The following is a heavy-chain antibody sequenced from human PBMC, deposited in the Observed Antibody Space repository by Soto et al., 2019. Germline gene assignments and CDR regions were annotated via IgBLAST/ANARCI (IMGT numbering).Heavy chain of an antibody. CDR3: ARGCRWGGRSYFDY. CDR2: INSDDTSS. D-gene: IGHD3-16*01. Sequence: EVQLVESGGGLVQPGGSLRLSCVASGLSVSNYWMHWVRQTPGKGLVWVSRINSDDTSSSYAASVKGRFTISRDNAKNTLYLQMNSRRAEAAAVYYCARGCRWGGRSYFDYWGQGTLVTVSS. J-gene: IGHJ4*02. V-gene: IGHV3-74*01. CDR1: GLSVSNYW.